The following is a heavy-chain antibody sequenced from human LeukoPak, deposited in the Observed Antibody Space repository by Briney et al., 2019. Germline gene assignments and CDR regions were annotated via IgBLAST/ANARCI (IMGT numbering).Heavy chain of an antibody. CDR1: GFTFSNYG. D-gene: IGHD4-17*01. CDR2: ISYDGTNK. V-gene: IGHV3-30*18. Sequence: PGRSLGLSCAASGFTFSNYGIHWVRQAPGKGLEWVAVISYDGTNKYYADSVKGRFTISRDNSKNTLYLQMDSLRAEDTAVYYCAKSRVTTHSGWFDPWGQGTLVTVSS. J-gene: IGHJ5*02. CDR3: AKSRVTTHSGWFDP.